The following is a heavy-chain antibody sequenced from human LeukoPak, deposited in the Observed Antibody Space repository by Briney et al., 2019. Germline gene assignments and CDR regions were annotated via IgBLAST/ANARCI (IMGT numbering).Heavy chain of an antibody. V-gene: IGHV3-33*01. J-gene: IGHJ4*02. CDR2: IWYDGSDK. CDR1: GFTFSSSG. Sequence: PGRSLRLSCAASGFTFSSSGMHWVRRAPGKGLEWVAVIWYDGSDKYSADSVKGRFPISRDNSKNTLYLQMNSLRAEDTAVYYCASAPYGSGTFLDYWGQGTLVTVSS. D-gene: IGHD3-10*01. CDR3: ASAPYGSGTFLDY.